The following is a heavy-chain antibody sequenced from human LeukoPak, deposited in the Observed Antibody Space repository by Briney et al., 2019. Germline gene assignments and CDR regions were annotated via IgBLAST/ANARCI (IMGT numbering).Heavy chain of an antibody. Sequence: GGSLRLSCAASGFTFSDYYMSWIRQAPGKGLEWVPYISSSGSTIYYADSVKGRFTISRDNAKNSLYLQMNSLRAEDTAVYYCARDWMPSSGWHSGYWGQGTLVTVSS. CDR3: ARDWMPSSGWHSGY. D-gene: IGHD6-19*01. CDR2: ISSSGSTI. CDR1: GFTFSDYY. V-gene: IGHV3-11*04. J-gene: IGHJ4*02.